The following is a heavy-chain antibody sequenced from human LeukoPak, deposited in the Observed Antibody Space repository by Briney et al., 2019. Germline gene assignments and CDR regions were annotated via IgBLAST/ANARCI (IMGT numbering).Heavy chain of an antibody. CDR3: ANLRGSGSSYFDS. CDR2: ISASGIGT. J-gene: IGHJ4*02. D-gene: IGHD3-10*01. Sequence: GRSLRLSCAASGFTFSTYVMSWVRQAPGKGLEWVSTISASGIGTYYADSVKGRFTVSRDNSKNTQYLQMNSLRAEDTAVYFCANLRGSGSSYFDSWGQGTLVTVSS. V-gene: IGHV3-23*01. CDR1: GFTFSTYV.